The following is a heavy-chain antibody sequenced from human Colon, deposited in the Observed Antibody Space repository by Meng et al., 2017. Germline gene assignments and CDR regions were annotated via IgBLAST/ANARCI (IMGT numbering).Heavy chain of an antibody. Sequence: QVQLQESGPGLVKPSQTLSLTCTDSGGSISDYYWSWIRQSPGKGLEWIGYIFYSGSTNYNPSLKSRVTISVDTSKNQFSLRLTSVTAADTAVYFCARELLTGYYFDYWGQGTLVTVSS. D-gene: IGHD3-9*01. CDR1: GGSISDYY. CDR3: ARELLTGYYFDY. CDR2: IFYSGST. J-gene: IGHJ4*02. V-gene: IGHV4-59*01.